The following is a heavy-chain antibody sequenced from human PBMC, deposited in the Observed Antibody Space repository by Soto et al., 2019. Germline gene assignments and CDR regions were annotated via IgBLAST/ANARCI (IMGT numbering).Heavy chain of an antibody. CDR3: EKDRGITMIVVVIAPFDY. V-gene: IGHV3-23*01. J-gene: IGHJ4*02. Sequence: GSLRLSCAASGXTFSSYAMGWVRQAPGKGLEWVSAIIGSGGSTYYADSVKGLFTISIDNSKNTLYLQMNSLRAEDTAVYYFEKDRGITMIVVVIAPFDYWGQGTLGTVSS. D-gene: IGHD3-22*01. CDR1: GXTFSSYA. CDR2: IIGSGGST.